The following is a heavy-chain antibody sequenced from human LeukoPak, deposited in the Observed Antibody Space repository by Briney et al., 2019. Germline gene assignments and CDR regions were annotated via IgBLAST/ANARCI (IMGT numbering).Heavy chain of an antibody. CDR1: GFSFTNYA. J-gene: IGHJ6*03. V-gene: IGHV3-23*01. Sequence: GGSLRLSCAASGFSFTNYAMSWVRQAPARGPEWLSSMKGGGETFYADSVKGRFTLSRDNSKNTLYLQMNSLRAEDTAVYYCAGPDPSAPHYYYYYMDVWGKGTTVTVSS. CDR2: MKGGGET. CDR3: AGPDPSAPHYYYYYMDV.